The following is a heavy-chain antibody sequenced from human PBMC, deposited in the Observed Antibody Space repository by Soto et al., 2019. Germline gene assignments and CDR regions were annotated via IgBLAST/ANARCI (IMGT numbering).Heavy chain of an antibody. CDR2: ISGSGGST. D-gene: IGHD2-8*01. Sequence: EVQLLESGGGLVQPGGSLRLSCAASGFTFSSYAMSWVRQAPGKGLEWVSAISGSGGSTYYADSVKGRFTISRDNSKNTLYLQMNSLRAEDTAVHYCAKVPTNQFYYFDYWGRGSLVTGSS. CDR3: AKVPTNQFYYFDY. CDR1: GFTFSSYA. J-gene: IGHJ4*02. V-gene: IGHV3-23*01.